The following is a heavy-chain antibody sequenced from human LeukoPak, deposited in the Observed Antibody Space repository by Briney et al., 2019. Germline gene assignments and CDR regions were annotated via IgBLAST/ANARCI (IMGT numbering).Heavy chain of an antibody. CDR2: INHSGST. CDR3: ARDRENWFHP. V-gene: IGHV4-34*01. Sequence: SETLSLTCAVYGGSFSGYYWSWIRQPPGKGLEWIGEINHSGSTNYNPSLKSRVTISVDTSKNQFSLKLSSVTAADTAVYYCARDRENWFHPWGQGTLVTVSS. CDR1: GGSFSGYY. J-gene: IGHJ5*02.